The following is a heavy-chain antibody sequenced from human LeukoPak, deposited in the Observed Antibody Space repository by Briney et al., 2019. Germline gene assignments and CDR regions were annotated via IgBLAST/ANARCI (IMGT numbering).Heavy chain of an antibody. Sequence: GRSLRLSCAASGFTFSSYAMHWVRQAPGKGLEWVAVISYDGSNKYYADSVRGRFTISRDNSKNTLYLQMNSLRAEDTAVHYCARGDYYDSSGSTIWGQGTMVTVSS. J-gene: IGHJ3*02. CDR1: GFTFSSYA. CDR3: ARGDYYDSSGSTI. CDR2: ISYDGSNK. V-gene: IGHV3-30*01. D-gene: IGHD3-22*01.